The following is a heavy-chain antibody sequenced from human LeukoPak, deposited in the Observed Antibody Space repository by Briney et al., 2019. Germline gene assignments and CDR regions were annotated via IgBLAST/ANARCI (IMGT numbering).Heavy chain of an antibody. Sequence: SVKVSCKASGGTFSSYAISWVRQAPGQGLEWMGGIIPIFGTANYAQKFQGRVTITADKSTSTDYMELSSLRSEDTAVYYCARDLGDSSGYYYGVDWFDPWGQGTLVTVSS. D-gene: IGHD3-22*01. CDR3: ARDLGDSSGYYYGVDWFDP. CDR2: IIPIFGTA. V-gene: IGHV1-69*06. J-gene: IGHJ5*02. CDR1: GGTFSSYA.